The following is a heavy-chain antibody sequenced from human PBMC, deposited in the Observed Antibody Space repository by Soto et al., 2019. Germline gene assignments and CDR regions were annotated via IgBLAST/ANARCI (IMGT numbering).Heavy chain of an antibody. J-gene: IGHJ4*02. D-gene: IGHD4-17*01. CDR1: GGSISSYY. CDR2: IYYSGST. V-gene: IGHV4-59*08. CDR3: ARSGEDYAIDY. Sequence: PSETLSLTCTVSGGSISSYYWSWIRQPPGKELEWIGYIYYSGSTNYNPSLKSRVTISVDTSKNQFSLKLSSVTAADTAVYYCARSGEDYAIDYWGQGTLVTVPS.